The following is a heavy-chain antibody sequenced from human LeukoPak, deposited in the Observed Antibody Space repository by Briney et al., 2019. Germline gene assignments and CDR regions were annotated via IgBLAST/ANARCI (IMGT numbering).Heavy chain of an antibody. J-gene: IGHJ4*02. Sequence: SETLSLTCTVSGGSISGYYWSWIRQPAGKGLEWIGRIYTSGSTNYNPSLKSRVTMSVDTSKNQFSLKLSSVTAADTAVYYCARVAKDRSGWDGGDYFDYWGQGTLVTVSS. D-gene: IGHD6-19*01. CDR3: ARVAKDRSGWDGGDYFDY. CDR1: GGSISGYY. CDR2: IYTSGST. V-gene: IGHV4-4*07.